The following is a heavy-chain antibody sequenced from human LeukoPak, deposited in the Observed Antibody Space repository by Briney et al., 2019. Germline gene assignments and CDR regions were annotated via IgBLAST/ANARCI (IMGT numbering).Heavy chain of an antibody. CDR3: ARTIRGYSYGPFDY. V-gene: IGHV3-53*04. CDR2: IYSGGST. J-gene: IGHJ4*02. D-gene: IGHD5-18*01. CDR1: GFTVSSNY. Sequence: GGSLRLSCAASGFTVSSNYMSWVRQAPVKGLEWVSVIYSGGSTYYADSVKGRFTISRHNSKNTLYLQMNSLRAEDTAVYYCARTIRGYSYGPFDYWGQGTLVTVSS.